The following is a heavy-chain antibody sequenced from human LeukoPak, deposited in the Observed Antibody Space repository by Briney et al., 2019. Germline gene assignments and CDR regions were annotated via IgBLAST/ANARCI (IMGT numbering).Heavy chain of an antibody. V-gene: IGHV1-69*04. Sequence: SVKVSCKASGGTFTNYAINWVRQAPGQGLEWMGRIIPILDVTNYAQKFQGRVTITADQSTSTAYMELSSLRSEDTAVYYCARDGEMATATDAFDIWGQGTMVTVSS. CDR2: IIPILDVT. J-gene: IGHJ3*02. CDR3: ARDGEMATATDAFDI. CDR1: GGTFTNYA. D-gene: IGHD5-24*01.